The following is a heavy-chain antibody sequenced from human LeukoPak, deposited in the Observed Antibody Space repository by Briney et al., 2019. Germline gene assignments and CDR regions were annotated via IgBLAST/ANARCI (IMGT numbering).Heavy chain of an antibody. CDR2: MNPNSGNT. CDR1: GYTFTSYD. D-gene: IGHD3-9*01. J-gene: IGHJ3*02. V-gene: IGHV1-8*01. CDR3: ARTLRYFDWLLANAFDI. Sequence: ASVKVSCEASGYTFTSYDINWVRQATGQGLEWMGWMNPNSGNTGYAQKFQGRVTMTRNTSISTAYMELSSLRSEDTAVYYCARTLRYFDWLLANAFDIWGQGTMVTVSS.